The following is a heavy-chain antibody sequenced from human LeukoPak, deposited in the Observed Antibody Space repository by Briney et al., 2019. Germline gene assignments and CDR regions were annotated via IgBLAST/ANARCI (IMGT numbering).Heavy chain of an antibody. J-gene: IGHJ4*02. D-gene: IGHD3-22*01. V-gene: IGHV3-7*01. CDR2: IKQDAGEI. CDR1: GFTLSGYW. Sequence: GGSLRLSCAASGFTLSGYWMSWVRQSPGKGLEWVANIKQDAGEIRYVDSVKGRFTISRDNSKNTLYLQMNSLRAEDTAVYYCASSGGLGEYYYDSSGYLDYWGQGTLVTVSS. CDR3: ASSGGLGEYYYDSSGYLDY.